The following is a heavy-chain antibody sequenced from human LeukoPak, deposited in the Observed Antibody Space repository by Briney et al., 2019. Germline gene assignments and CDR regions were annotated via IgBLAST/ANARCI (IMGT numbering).Heavy chain of an antibody. CDR1: GFTFSSYS. CDR3: ARGAWELLSSPFDY. CDR2: ISSSSSYI. V-gene: IGHV3-21*01. J-gene: IGHJ4*02. D-gene: IGHD1-26*01. Sequence: GGSLRLSCAASGFTFSSYSMNWVRQAPGKGLEWVSSISSSSSYIYYADSVKGRFTISRDNAKNSLYLQMNSLRAEDTAVYYCARGAWELLSSPFDYWGQGTLVTVSS.